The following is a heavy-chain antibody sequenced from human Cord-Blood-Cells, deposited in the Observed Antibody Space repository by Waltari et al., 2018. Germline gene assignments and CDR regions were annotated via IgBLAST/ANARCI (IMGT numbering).Heavy chain of an antibody. Sequence: QVQLVESGGGVVQPGRSLRLSCAASGFTFSSYAMHWVRQAPGKGLEWVAGISNDGSNKYYADSVKGRFTISRDNSKNTLYLQMNSLRAEDTAVYYCASCSSPTIYYDSSGYFDYWGQGTLVTVSS. V-gene: IGHV3-30-3*01. D-gene: IGHD3-22*01. CDR3: ASCSSPTIYYDSSGYFDY. CDR2: ISNDGSNK. CDR1: GFTFSSYA. J-gene: IGHJ4*02.